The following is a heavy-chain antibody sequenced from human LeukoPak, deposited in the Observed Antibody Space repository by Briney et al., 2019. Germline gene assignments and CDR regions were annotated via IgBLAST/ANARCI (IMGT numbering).Heavy chain of an antibody. Sequence: PGGSLRLSCAASGFTSSSYWMSWVRQAPGKGLEWVANIKQDGSEKYYVDSVKGRFTISRDNAKNSLYLQMNSLRAEDTAVYYCARSEYYGSGSYYTYPDYWGQGTLVTVSS. CDR3: ARSEYYGSGSYYTYPDY. V-gene: IGHV3-7*01. CDR1: GFTSSSYW. J-gene: IGHJ4*02. CDR2: IKQDGSEK. D-gene: IGHD3-10*01.